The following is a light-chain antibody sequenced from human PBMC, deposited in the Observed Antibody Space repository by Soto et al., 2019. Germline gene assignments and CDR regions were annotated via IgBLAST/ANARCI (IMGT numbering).Light chain of an antibody. CDR3: QHRRNWPIT. CDR2: DAS. J-gene: IGKJ5*01. V-gene: IGKV3-11*01. CDR1: QSVSSY. Sequence: DIVLTQSPATLSLSPGERATRSCRASQSVSSYLGWYQQKPGQAPSLLIYDASNRATGIPARFSGSGSGTDFTLTISSLEPEDFAVYYCQHRRNWPITFGQGTRLECK.